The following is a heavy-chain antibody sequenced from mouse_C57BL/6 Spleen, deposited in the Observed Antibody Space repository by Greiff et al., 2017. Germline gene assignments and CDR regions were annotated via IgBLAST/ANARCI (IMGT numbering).Heavy chain of an antibody. V-gene: IGHV5-17*01. J-gene: IGHJ2*01. Sequence: EVKLMESGGGLVKPGGSLKLSCAASGFTFSDYGMHWVRQAPEKGLEWVAYISSGSSTIYYADTVKGRCTISRDNATNTLFLQMTSLRSADTAMSVCSSGSSYYSNCKCYFDYWGQGTTLTVSS. D-gene: IGHD2-5*01. CDR1: GFTFSDYG. CDR3: SSGSSYYSNCKCYFDY. CDR2: ISSGSSTI.